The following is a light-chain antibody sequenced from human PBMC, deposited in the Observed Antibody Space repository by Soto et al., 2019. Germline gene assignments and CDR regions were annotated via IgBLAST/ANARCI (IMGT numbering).Light chain of an antibody. CDR1: NIGSKS. Sequence: SYELTQPPSVSVAPGETARITCGGNNIGSKSVHWYQQKPRQAPMVVIYYDRDRPSGIPERFSGSNSGNTATLTISRVEAADEADYYCQVWDSRSDHVVFGGGTKLTVL. V-gene: IGLV3-21*01. CDR3: QVWDSRSDHVV. J-gene: IGLJ2*01. CDR2: YDR.